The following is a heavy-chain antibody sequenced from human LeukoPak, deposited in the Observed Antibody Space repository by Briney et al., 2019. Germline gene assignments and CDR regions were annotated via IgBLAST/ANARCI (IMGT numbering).Heavy chain of an antibody. CDR1: GFTFSNYG. J-gene: IGHJ4*02. V-gene: IGHV3-30*02. CDR2: LQYDASQQ. D-gene: IGHD1-26*01. CDR3: ARDFGSGTYSFDY. Sequence: GGSLRLSCAASGFTFSNYGMHWVRQAPGKGLEWVAFLQYDASQQLCADSVKGRFTISRDYSKNTLYLQMNSLRTEDTALYYCARDFGSGTYSFDYWGQGTLVTVSS.